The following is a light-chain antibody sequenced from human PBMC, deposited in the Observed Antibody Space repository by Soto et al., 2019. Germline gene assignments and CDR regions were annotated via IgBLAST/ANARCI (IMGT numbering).Light chain of an antibody. CDR2: RNN. CDR1: SSNIGSNY. Sequence: QSVLTQPPSASGTPGQRVTISCSGSSSNIGSNYVYWYQQLPGTAPKLLIYRNNQRPSGVPDRFSGSKSGTSASLAISGLRSGDGADYYCAAWDGTLSAYVFGTGTKLTVL. V-gene: IGLV1-47*01. CDR3: AAWDGTLSAYV. J-gene: IGLJ1*01.